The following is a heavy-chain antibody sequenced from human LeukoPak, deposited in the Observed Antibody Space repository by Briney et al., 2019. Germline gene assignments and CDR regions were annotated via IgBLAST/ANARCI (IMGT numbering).Heavy chain of an antibody. CDR1: GYTFTSYY. Sequence: ASVKVSCKAFGYTFTSYYIHWVRQAPGQGLEWMGIINPSGGSTAYAQKFQGRVTMTRDTSTSTVYMELSSLRSEDTAVYYCARAAGVRPNVAFIIWAQGKMFTVS. CDR3: ARAAGVRPNVAFII. CDR2: INPSGGST. J-gene: IGHJ3*02. V-gene: IGHV1-46*01. D-gene: IGHD2-8*01.